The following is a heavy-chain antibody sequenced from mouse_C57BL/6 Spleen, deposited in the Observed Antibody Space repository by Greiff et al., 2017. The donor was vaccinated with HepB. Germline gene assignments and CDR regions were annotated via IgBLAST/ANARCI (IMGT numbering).Heavy chain of an antibody. CDR3: ARSFTTVVAHYFDY. CDR2: IDPSDSYT. J-gene: IGHJ2*01. Sequence: QVQLQQPGAELVRPGTSVKLSCKASGYTFTSYWMHWVKQRPGQGLEWIGVIDPSDSYTNYNQKFKGKATLTVDTSSSTAYMQLSSLTSEDSAVYYCARSFTTVVAHYFDYWGQGTTLTVSS. D-gene: IGHD1-1*01. V-gene: IGHV1-59*01. CDR1: GYTFTSYW.